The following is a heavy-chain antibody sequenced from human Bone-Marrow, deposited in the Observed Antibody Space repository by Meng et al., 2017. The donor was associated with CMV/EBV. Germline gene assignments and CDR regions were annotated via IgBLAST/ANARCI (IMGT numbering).Heavy chain of an antibody. CDR1: GGSISSYY. Sequence: LRLSCTVSGGSISSYYWSWIRQPPGKGLEWIGYIYYSGSTNYNPSLKSRVTISVETSKNQFSLKLSSVTAADTAVYYCARGRAVGAVLDYWGQGTLVTVSS. D-gene: IGHD1-26*01. V-gene: IGHV4-59*12. CDR3: ARGRAVGAVLDY. J-gene: IGHJ4*02. CDR2: IYYSGST.